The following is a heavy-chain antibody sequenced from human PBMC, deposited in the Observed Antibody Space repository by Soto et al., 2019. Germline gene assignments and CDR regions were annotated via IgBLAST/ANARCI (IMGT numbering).Heavy chain of an antibody. Sequence: QVQLQESGPGLVKPSQTPSLTCTVSGGSISSGGYYWSWIRQHPGKGLEWIGYIYYSGSTYYNPSLKSRVTISVDTSKNQFSLKLSSVTAADTAVYYCARDDGVDSGSYPGPFDYWGQGTLVTVSS. CDR3: ARDDGVDSGSYPGPFDY. V-gene: IGHV4-31*03. CDR2: IYYSGST. CDR1: GGSISSGGYY. D-gene: IGHD1-26*01. J-gene: IGHJ4*02.